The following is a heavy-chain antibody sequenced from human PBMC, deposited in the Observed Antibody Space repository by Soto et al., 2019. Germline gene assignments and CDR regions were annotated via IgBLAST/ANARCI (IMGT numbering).Heavy chain of an antibody. V-gene: IGHV4-31*03. CDR1: GGSISSGGYY. J-gene: IGHJ4*02. CDR2: IYYSGST. D-gene: IGHD6-13*01. Sequence: SETLSLTCTASGGSISSGGYYWSWIRQHPGKGLEWIGYIYYSGSTYYNPSLKSRVTISVDTSKNQFSLKLSSVTAADTAVYYCARGTRIEGEQQLVRSTRETASDYWGQGTLVTVSS. CDR3: ARGTRIEGEQQLVRSTRETASDY.